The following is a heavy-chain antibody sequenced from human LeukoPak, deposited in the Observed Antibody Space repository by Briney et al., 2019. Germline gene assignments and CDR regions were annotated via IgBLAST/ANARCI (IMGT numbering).Heavy chain of an antibody. J-gene: IGHJ4*02. CDR2: ISWNSGSI. Sequence: PGGSLRLSCAASGFTFDDYAMHWVRQAPGKGVEWVSGISWNSGSIGYADSVKGRFTISRDNAKNSLYLQMNSLRAEDTAVYYCARAATYNWNDVNCWGQGTLVTVSS. V-gene: IGHV3-9*01. D-gene: IGHD1-20*01. CDR3: ARAATYNWNDVNC. CDR1: GFTFDDYA.